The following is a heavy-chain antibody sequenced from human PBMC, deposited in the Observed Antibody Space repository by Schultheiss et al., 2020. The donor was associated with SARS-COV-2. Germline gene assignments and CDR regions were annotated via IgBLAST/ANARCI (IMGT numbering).Heavy chain of an antibody. V-gene: IGHV3-33*01. CDR3: ARGDRYATGSFDA. CDR2: IWYDGSNK. J-gene: IGHJ4*02. Sequence: GGSLRLSCAASGFTFSSYGMHWVRQAPGKGLEWVAVIWYDGSNKYYADSVKGRFTISRDNSKNTLHLQMDSLRAEDTAVYYCARGDRYATGSFDAWGQGTLVTVSS. CDR1: GFTFSSYG. D-gene: IGHD2-8*01.